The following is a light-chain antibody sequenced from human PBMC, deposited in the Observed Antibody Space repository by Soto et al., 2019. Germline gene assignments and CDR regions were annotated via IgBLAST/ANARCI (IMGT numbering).Light chain of an antibody. CDR2: EVD. CDR1: SSDVGGYNY. V-gene: IGLV2-8*01. Sequence: QSALTQPPSASGSPGQSVTISCTGTSSDVGGYNYVSWYQHHPGKAPKLIIYEVDERPSGVTDRFSGSKSGNTASLTVSGLQAEDEADDYCCSYVGSNNFTYVFGTGTKVTVL. J-gene: IGLJ1*01. CDR3: CSYVGSNNFTYV.